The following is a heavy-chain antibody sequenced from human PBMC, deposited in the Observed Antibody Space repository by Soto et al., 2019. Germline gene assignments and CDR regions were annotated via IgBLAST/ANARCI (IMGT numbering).Heavy chain of an antibody. CDR2: IYSGGST. D-gene: IGHD1-7*01. Sequence: GGSLRLSCAASGFTVSSNYMSWVRQAPGKGLEWVSVIYSGGSTYYADSVKGRFTISRDNSKNTLYLQMNSLRDEDTAVYYCARDLGLELQYFQHWGQGTLVTVSS. CDR1: GFTVSSNY. CDR3: ARDLGLELQYFQH. V-gene: IGHV3-66*01. J-gene: IGHJ1*01.